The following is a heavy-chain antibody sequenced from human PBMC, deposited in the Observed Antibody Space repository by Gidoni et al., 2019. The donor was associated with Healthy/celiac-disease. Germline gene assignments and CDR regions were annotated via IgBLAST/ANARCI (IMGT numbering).Heavy chain of an antibody. CDR2: SSGSGGST. Sequence: EVQLLESGGGLVQPGGSLRLPCAASGFTFSSHALSWVRQAPGKGLEWGSASSGSGGSTYYADSVKGRFTISRDNSKNTLYLQMNSLRAEDTAVYYCAKEDPEYSSSSVGGDYWGQGTLVTVSS. CDR3: AKEDPEYSSSSVGGDY. D-gene: IGHD6-6*01. CDR1: GFTFSSHA. V-gene: IGHV3-23*01. J-gene: IGHJ4*02.